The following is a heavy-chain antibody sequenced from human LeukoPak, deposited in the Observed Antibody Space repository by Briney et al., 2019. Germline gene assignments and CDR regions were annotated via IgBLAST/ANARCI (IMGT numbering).Heavy chain of an antibody. CDR3: AREGHDILTGYYEY. CDR2: INWNGGST. Sequence: RSGGSARLSCAASGFTFDDYGMSWVRQAPGKGLEWVSGINWNGGSTGYADSVKGRFTISRDNAKNSLYLQMNSLRAEDTALYYCAREGHDILTGYYEYWGQGTLVTVSS. V-gene: IGHV3-20*04. J-gene: IGHJ4*02. CDR1: GFTFDDYG. D-gene: IGHD3-9*01.